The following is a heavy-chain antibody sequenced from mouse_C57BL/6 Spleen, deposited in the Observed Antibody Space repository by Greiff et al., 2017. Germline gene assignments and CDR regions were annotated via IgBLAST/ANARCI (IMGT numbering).Heavy chain of an antibody. CDR1: GYTFTSYW. CDR3: AREGAHDWYFDV. D-gene: IGHD6-1*01. V-gene: IGHV1-53*01. J-gene: IGHJ1*03. Sequence: QVQLQQPGTELVKPGASVKLSCKASGYTFTSYWMHWVKQRPGQGLEWIGNINPSNGGTNYNEKFKGKATLTVDKSSVTAYRQLSSLTSEYSAVYYCAREGAHDWYFDVWGTGTTVTVSA. CDR2: INPSNGGT.